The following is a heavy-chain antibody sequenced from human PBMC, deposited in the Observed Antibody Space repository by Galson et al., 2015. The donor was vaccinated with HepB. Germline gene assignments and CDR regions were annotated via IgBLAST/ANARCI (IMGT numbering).Heavy chain of an antibody. Sequence: SVKVSCKASGYTFTDYYMHWVRQAPGQGLEWMGRINPNSSGADCAQKFQGRVTITADKSTSTAYMELSSLRSEDTAVYYCARWSGYDSSGYYRDWGAFEIWGQGTIVTVSS. CDR1: GYTFTDYY. CDR2: INPNSSGA. J-gene: IGHJ3*02. V-gene: IGHV1-2*06. CDR3: ARWSGYDSSGYYRDWGAFEI. D-gene: IGHD3-22*01.